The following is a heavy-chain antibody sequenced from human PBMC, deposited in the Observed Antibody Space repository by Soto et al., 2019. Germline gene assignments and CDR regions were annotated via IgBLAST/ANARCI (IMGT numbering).Heavy chain of an antibody. D-gene: IGHD1-26*01. Sequence: PSETLSLTCTVSGGSISSYYWSWIRQPPGKGLEWIGYIDDSGSTNYNSSLKSRVTISVDTSKNQFSLKLSSVTAADTAVYYCARLVVGSKSHFDYWGQGTLVTVSS. CDR3: ARLVVGSKSHFDY. V-gene: IGHV4-59*01. CDR1: GGSISSYY. CDR2: IDDSGST. J-gene: IGHJ4*02.